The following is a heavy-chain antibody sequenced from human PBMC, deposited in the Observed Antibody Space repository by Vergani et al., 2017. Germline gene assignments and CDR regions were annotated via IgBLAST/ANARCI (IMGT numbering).Heavy chain of an antibody. CDR2: IRYDGPNK. V-gene: IGHV3-30*02. J-gene: IGHJ6*02. CDR1: GFAFTNYG. CDR3: AKGGPIFPYEMDI. D-gene: IGHD3-3*02. Sequence: HVQLVESGGGAVQPGGSLRLSCAASGFAFTNYGMHWVRQGPGKGLDWVAFIRYDGPNKYYADSVTGRFSISRDNSKSTLYLQLNSLRSDDTAVYYCAKGGPIFPYEMDIWGQGTTVTVSS.